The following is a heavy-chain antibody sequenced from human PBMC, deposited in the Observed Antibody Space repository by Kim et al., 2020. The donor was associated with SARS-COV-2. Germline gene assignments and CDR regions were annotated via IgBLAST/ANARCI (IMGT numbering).Heavy chain of an antibody. CDR3: AKDESEGNGIWDAFVI. CDR2: IGRGGDDT. V-gene: IGHV3-23*01. J-gene: IGHJ3*02. CDR1: GFTLRNYA. D-gene: IGHD1-1*01. Sequence: GGSLRLSCAASGFTLRNYAMSWVRQAPGKGLEWVSAIGRGGDDTYYGDSVKGRFSISRDTSKNTLYLQMNILRDEDTAVYYCAKDESEGNGIWDAFVIWGQGTMVTVSS.